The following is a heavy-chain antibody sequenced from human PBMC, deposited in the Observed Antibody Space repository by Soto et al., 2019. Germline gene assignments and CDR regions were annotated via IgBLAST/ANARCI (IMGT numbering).Heavy chain of an antibody. CDR1: GFIFSDYY. CDR3: ARDFDADSRADFDY. J-gene: IGHJ4*02. CDR2: ISGNGRII. D-gene: IGHD4-17*01. Sequence: QVQLVESGGGLVKPGGFLRLSCATSGFIFSDYYMHWIRQAPGKGLEWISYISGNGRIIQYADSAKGRFTISRDNAQNSLYLQMNSLRAEDTALYFCARDFDADSRADFDYWGQGTLVTVSS. V-gene: IGHV3-11*01.